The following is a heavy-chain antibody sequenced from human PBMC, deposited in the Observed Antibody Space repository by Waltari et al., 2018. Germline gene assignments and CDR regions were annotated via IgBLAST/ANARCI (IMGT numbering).Heavy chain of an antibody. D-gene: IGHD2-2*02. CDR1: GFTFSNFG. CDR2: IWFDGSDK. J-gene: IGHJ4*02. Sequence: QVNLVESGGGVVQPGGSLRLSCATSGFTFSNFGMHWVRQAPGKGLEWVARIWFDGSDKFYADSGRGRFTISRDKSARTLYLDMDSLRLDDTAMYYCAKDAFGNTYLDFWGQGTLVTVSS. CDR3: AKDAFGNTYLDF. V-gene: IGHV3-30*02.